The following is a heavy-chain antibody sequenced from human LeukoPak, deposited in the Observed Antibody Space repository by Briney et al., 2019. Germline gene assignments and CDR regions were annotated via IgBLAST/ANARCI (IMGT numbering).Heavy chain of an antibody. Sequence: GGSLRLSCAASGFTFDDYGMSWVRQAPGKGLEWVSGINWNGGSTGYADSVKGRFTISRDNAKNSLYLQMNSLRAEDTALYYCASHRDGYNPGGAFDIWGQGTMVTVSS. CDR2: INWNGGST. J-gene: IGHJ3*02. CDR3: ASHRDGYNPGGAFDI. CDR1: GFTFDDYG. D-gene: IGHD5-24*01. V-gene: IGHV3-20*04.